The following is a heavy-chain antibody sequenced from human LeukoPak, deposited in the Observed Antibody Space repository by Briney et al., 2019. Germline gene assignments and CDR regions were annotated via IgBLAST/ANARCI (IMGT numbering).Heavy chain of an antibody. CDR2: ISGYSGNT. Sequence: APVKVSCKASGYTFTTYGISWVRQAPGQGLEWVGWISGYSGNTNYAQNVQGRVNMTTDTSTSTAYMELRSLTSDDTAVYCCARSTFCADDCPNWFDPWGQGTLVTVSS. J-gene: IGHJ5*02. CDR1: GYTFTTYG. V-gene: IGHV1-18*01. CDR3: ARSTFCADDCPNWFDP. D-gene: IGHD2-21*02.